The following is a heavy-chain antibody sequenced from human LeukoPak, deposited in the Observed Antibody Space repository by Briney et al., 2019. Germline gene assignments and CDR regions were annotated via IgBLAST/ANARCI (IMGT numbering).Heavy chain of an antibody. D-gene: IGHD3-10*02. J-gene: IGHJ4*02. CDR2: ISISGSTI. CDR3: ASGEVFGDLLDVY. V-gene: IGHV3-48*03. Sequence: GGSLRLSCAASGFTFSSHEMNWVRQAPGKGLEWVSYISISGSTIYYADSVKGRFTISRDNARNSLHLQMNSLRAEDTALYYCASGEVFGDLLDVYWGQETLVTVSS. CDR1: GFTFSSHE.